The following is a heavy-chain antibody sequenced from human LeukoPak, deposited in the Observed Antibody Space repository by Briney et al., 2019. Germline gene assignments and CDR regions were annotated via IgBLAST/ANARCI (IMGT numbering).Heavy chain of an antibody. V-gene: IGHV1-69*06. J-gene: IGHJ3*02. CDR3: ARGVVGATSMYYAFDI. CDR1: GGTFSSYA. D-gene: IGHD1-26*01. Sequence: SVKVSCKASGGTFSSYAISWVRQAPGQGLEWMGGIIPIFGTANYAQKFQGRVTITADKSTSTAYMELSSLRSEDTAVYYCARGVVGATSMYYAFDIWGQGTMVTVSS. CDR2: IIPIFGTA.